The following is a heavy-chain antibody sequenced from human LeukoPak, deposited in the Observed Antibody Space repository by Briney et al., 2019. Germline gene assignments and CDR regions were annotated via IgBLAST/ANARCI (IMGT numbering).Heavy chain of an antibody. D-gene: IGHD6-13*01. CDR1: GYTFTSYA. CDR2: INTNTGNP. V-gene: IGHV7-4-1*02. Sequence: ASVKVSCKASGYTFTSYAMNWVRQAHGQGLEWMGGINTNTGNPTYAQGFTGRFVFSLDTSVSTAYLQISSLKAEDTAVYYCAREGPATYSSSPTLPTWYWGQGTLATVSS. J-gene: IGHJ4*02. CDR3: AREGPATYSSSPTLPTWY.